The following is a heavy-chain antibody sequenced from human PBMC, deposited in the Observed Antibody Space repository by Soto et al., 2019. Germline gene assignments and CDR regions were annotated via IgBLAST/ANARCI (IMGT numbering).Heavy chain of an antibody. V-gene: IGHV3-33*01. Sequence: GGSLRLSCAASGFTFSSFGMHWVRQAPGKGMEWVSLIWNDGSKKSYGDSVKGRFTISRDNSRNTVYLQMNSRRADDTAVYYCARDASYYSLWSGYYPSRDGMDVWGQGTTVTVSS. J-gene: IGHJ6*02. CDR3: ARDASYYSLWSGYYPSRDGMDV. D-gene: IGHD3-3*01. CDR1: GFTFSSFG. CDR2: IWNDGSKK.